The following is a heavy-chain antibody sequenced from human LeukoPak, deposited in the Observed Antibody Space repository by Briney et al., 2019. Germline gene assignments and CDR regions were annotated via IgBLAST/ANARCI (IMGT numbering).Heavy chain of an antibody. J-gene: IGHJ4*02. V-gene: IGHV1-2*02. Sequence: ASVKVSCKASGYTFTGYYMHWVRQAPGQGLEWMGWINPNSGGTNYAQKLQGRVTMTTDTSTSTAYMELRSLRSDDTAVYYCARGLANLYGDYGLPNDYWGQGTLVTVSS. CDR1: GYTFTGYY. D-gene: IGHD4-17*01. CDR3: ARGLANLYGDYGLPNDY. CDR2: INPNSGGT.